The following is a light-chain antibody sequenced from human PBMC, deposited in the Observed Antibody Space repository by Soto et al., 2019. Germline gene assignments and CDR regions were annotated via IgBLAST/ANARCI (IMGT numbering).Light chain of an antibody. CDR1: NIGSKH. CDR3: LVCDGPGALDT. Sequence: SYELTQSPSVSVAPGETARVTCGGNNIGSKHENWYQQKPGQSPVLVIAYDSDRPTGIPERFSGSNSGDTATLTISRVEAGDEADYYCLVCDGPGALDTFGNGTTPTVL. J-gene: IGLJ1*01. V-gene: IGLV3-21*04. CDR2: YDS.